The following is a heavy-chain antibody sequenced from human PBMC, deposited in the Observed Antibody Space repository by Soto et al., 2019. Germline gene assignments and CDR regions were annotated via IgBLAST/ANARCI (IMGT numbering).Heavy chain of an antibody. CDR2: LLHSGTT. CDR3: AYSTGWYRHDV. Sequence: QVQLQESGPGLVKPSGPLSLTCAVSGDSIGSHKWWTWLRQPPGKGLEWIGDLLHSGTTNYNPSLMSRVTLSVDKPQNQFSLKLTSVTAADTAIYYCAYSTGWYRHDVWGQGTSVTVSS. J-gene: IGHJ3*01. CDR1: GDSIGSHKW. D-gene: IGHD6-19*01. V-gene: IGHV4-4*02.